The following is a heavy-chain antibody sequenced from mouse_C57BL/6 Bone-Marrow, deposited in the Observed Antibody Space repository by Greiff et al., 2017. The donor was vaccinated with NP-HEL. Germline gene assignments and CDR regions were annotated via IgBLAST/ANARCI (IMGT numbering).Heavy chain of an antibody. V-gene: IGHV1-69*01. D-gene: IGHD2-1*01. Sequence: QVQLQQPGAELVMPGASVKLSCKASGYTFTSYWMHWVKQRPGQGLEWIGEIDPSDSYTNYNQKFKGKSTLTVDKSSSTAYMQLSSLTSEYSAVDYCARNGNYRYFDVWGTGTTVTVSS. CDR3: ARNGNYRYFDV. CDR2: IDPSDSYT. J-gene: IGHJ1*03. CDR1: GYTFTSYW.